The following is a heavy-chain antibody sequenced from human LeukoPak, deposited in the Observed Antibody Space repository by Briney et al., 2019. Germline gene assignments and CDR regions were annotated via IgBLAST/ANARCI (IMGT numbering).Heavy chain of an antibody. Sequence: SETLSLTCTVSGGSVSSGSYYWSWIRQPPGKGLEWIAYFYYSGSTNYNPSLKSRVTISVDTSKNQFSLKLSSVTAADTAVYYCARQGKVVITTFDIWGQGTMVTASS. CDR1: GGSVSSGSYY. V-gene: IGHV4-61*01. J-gene: IGHJ3*02. CDR3: ARQGKVVITTFDI. CDR2: FYYSGST. D-gene: IGHD3-22*01.